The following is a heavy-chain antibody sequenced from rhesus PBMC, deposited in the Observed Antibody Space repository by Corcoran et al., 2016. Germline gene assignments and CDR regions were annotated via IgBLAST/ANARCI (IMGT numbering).Heavy chain of an antibody. D-gene: IGHD1-26*01. Sequence: EVQLVQSGAEVKRPGESLKISCKTSGYSFTSYWISWVRQMPGKGLEWMGAIDPSDSDNRSHPSFHGQVTISADKSISTAYLQWSRLKASDTATYYCAKDRNWNYGLDSWGQGVVVTVSS. J-gene: IGHJ6*01. CDR2: IDPSDSDN. CDR3: AKDRNWNYGLDS. CDR1: GYSFTSYW. V-gene: IGHV5-20*01.